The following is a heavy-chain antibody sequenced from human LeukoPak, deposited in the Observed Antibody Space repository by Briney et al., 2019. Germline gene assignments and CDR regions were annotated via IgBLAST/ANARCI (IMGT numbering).Heavy chain of an antibody. Sequence: ASVKVSCKASGYTFTGYYMHWVRQAPGQGLEWMGWINPNSGGTDYAQKFQGRVTMNRDTSISTAYMELSRLRSDDTAVYYCARLSGSYYFDYWGQGTLVTVSS. CDR3: ARLSGSYYFDY. CDR2: INPNSGGT. V-gene: IGHV1-2*02. D-gene: IGHD1-26*01. J-gene: IGHJ4*02. CDR1: GYTFTGYY.